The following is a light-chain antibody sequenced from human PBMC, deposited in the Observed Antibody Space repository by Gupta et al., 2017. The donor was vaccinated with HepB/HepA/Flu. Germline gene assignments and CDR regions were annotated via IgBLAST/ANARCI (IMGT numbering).Light chain of an antibody. CDR3: QSYDSSLSGSGV. V-gene: IGLV1-40*01. J-gene: IGLJ2*01. CDR2: GNS. CDR1: SPNIGAGYD. Sequence: QSVLTQPPSVSGAPGQGVTIPCPGSSPNIGAGYDVHWYQQLPGTAPKLLIYGNSNRPSGVPDRFSGSKSGTSASLAITGLQAEDEADYYCQSYDSSLSGSGVFGGGTKLTVL.